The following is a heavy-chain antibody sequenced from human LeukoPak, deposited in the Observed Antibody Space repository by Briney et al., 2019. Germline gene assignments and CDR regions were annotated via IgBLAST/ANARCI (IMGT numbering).Heavy chain of an antibody. D-gene: IGHD5-24*01. V-gene: IGHV3-30*18. CDR2: ISYDGSNK. CDR3: AKEGEWLQAFDY. Sequence: GRSLRLSCAASGFTFSSYGMHWVRQAPGKGLEWVAVISYDGSNKYYADSVKGRFTISRDNSKNTLYLQMNSLRAEDTAVYYCAKEGEWLQAFDYWGQGTLVTVSS. CDR1: GFTFSSYG. J-gene: IGHJ4*02.